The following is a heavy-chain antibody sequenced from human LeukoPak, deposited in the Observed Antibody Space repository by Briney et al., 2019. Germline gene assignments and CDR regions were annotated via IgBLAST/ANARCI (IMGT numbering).Heavy chain of an antibody. Sequence: PGGSLRLSCAASGFTVITNDMTWVRQAPGKGLEWVLVLYSDGNTKYADSVQGRFTISRDNSKNTLYLEMNSLSPDDTAVYYCARGVEPLAANTLAYWGQGTLVTVSS. CDR1: GFTVITND. CDR3: ARGVEPLAANTLAY. V-gene: IGHV3-53*01. J-gene: IGHJ4*02. D-gene: IGHD1-14*01. CDR2: LYSDGNT.